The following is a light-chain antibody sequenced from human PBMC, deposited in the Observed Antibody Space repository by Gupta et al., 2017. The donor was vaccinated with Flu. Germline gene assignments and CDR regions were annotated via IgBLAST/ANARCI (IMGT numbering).Light chain of an antibody. CDR2: EDD. CDR3: GTWDSGLWV. V-gene: IGLV1-51*02. J-gene: IGLJ3*02. Sequence: QSVLTQPPSVSAAPGQKVTILCSGSSSNIGKNYVSWYQQLPGTAPRLLAYEDDRRPSGIPDRFSGSKSGTSATLGIIGLQTGDEADYYCGTWDSGLWVFGGGTKLTVL. CDR1: SSNIGKNY.